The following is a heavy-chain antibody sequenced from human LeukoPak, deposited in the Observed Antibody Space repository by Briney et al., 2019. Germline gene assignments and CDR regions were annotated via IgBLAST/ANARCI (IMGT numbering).Heavy chain of an antibody. CDR2: ISYDGSNK. D-gene: IGHD3-22*01. CDR1: GLTFSSYA. J-gene: IGHJ4*02. CDR3: ARDKAGYDSSGYLLDY. V-gene: IGHV3-30*04. Sequence: GGSLRLSCAASGLTFSSYAMHWVRQAPGKGLEWVAVISYDGSNKYYADSVKGRFTISRDNSKNTLYLQMNSLRAEDTAVYYCARDKAGYDSSGYLLDYWGQGTLVTVSS.